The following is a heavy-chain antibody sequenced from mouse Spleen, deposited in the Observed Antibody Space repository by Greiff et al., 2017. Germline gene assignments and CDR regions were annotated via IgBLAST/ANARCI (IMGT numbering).Heavy chain of an antibody. Sequence: VHVKQSGPELVKPGASVKISCKASGYSFTDYNMNWVKQSNGKSLEWIGVINPNYGTTSYNQKFKGKATLTVDQSSSTAYMQLNSLTSEDSAVYYCASHGSSLWFAYWGQGTLVTVSA. CDR1: GYSFTDYN. J-gene: IGHJ3*01. V-gene: IGHV1-39*01. CDR3: ASHGSSLWFAY. CDR2: INPNYGTT. D-gene: IGHD1-1*01.